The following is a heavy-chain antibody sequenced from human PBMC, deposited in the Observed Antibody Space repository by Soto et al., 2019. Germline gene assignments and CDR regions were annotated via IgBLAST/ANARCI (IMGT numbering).Heavy chain of an antibody. CDR2: IYYSGST. Sequence: SETLSLTCTVSGGSISSYYWSWIRQPPGKGLEWIGYIYYSGSTNYNPSLKSRVTISVDTSKNQFSLKLSSVTAADTAVYYCARGSRVKELSRDVYYFDYWGQGTLVTVSS. CDR3: ARGSRVKELSRDVYYFDY. CDR1: GGSISSYY. J-gene: IGHJ4*02. V-gene: IGHV4-59*01. D-gene: IGHD3-16*02.